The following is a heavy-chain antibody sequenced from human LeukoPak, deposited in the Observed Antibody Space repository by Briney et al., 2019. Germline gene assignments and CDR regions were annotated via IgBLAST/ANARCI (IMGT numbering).Heavy chain of an antibody. Sequence: ASVKVSCKASGYTFTDYHMHWVRQAPGQGLEWMGWINPNSGGTNYVQKFQGRVTMTRDTSISTTNMELRSLRSDDTAVYYCAREMETGTVVTPGYWGQGTLVTVSS. CDR3: AREMETGTVVTPGY. CDR1: GYTFTDYH. CDR2: INPNSGGT. J-gene: IGHJ4*02. D-gene: IGHD4-23*01. V-gene: IGHV1-2*02.